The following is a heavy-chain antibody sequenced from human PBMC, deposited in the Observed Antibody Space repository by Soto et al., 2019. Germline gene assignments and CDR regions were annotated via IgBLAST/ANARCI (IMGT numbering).Heavy chain of an antibody. D-gene: IGHD2-15*01. CDR3: VHDATLGDSWSRGYFDY. Sequence: HITLKESSPTLVKPTETLTLTCTFSGFSLRDNGGGVGWIRQPPGKALEGLAFVYWDDDKRYSVSLKSRLSICKDASVNRVVLTMTNMDCGDTATYYCVHDATLGDSWSRGYFDYWGQGSLVTVTS. V-gene: IGHV2-5*02. CDR1: GFSLRDNGGG. CDR2: VYWDDDK. J-gene: IGHJ4*02.